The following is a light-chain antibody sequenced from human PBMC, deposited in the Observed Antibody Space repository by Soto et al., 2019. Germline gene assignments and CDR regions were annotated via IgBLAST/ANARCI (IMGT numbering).Light chain of an antibody. CDR2: AAS. CDR1: QGISND. Sequence: DIQMTQSPSSLSASVGDRVTIACRASQGISNDLGWYQQKPGKAPKRLIYAASSLQSGVPSRFSSSGSATEFSPTISSLQPEDFASYYYLQHNSYPYTFGQGTKLEIK. V-gene: IGKV1-17*01. J-gene: IGKJ2*01. CDR3: LQHNSYPYT.